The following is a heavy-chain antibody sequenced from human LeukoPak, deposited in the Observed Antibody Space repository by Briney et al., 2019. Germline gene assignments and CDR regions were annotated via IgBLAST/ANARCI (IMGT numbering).Heavy chain of an antibody. CDR3: AKAASSSWPSYYYGMDV. D-gene: IGHD6-13*01. CDR2: TTGSGGNT. CDR1: GFIFSSYS. J-gene: IGHJ6*02. V-gene: IGHV3-23*01. Sequence: PGGSLRLSCAASGFIFSSYSMSWVRQAPGKGLEWVSVTTGSGGNTYYADSVKGRFTISKDNSKNPVYLQMSSLRVDDTAVYYCAKAASSSWPSYYYGMDVWGQGTTVTVSS.